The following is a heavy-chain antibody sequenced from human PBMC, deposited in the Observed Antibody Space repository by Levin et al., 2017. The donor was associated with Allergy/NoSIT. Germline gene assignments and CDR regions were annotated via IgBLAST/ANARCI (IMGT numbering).Heavy chain of an antibody. CDR1: GFTFSSYA. Sequence: HSGGSLRLSCAASGFTFSSYAMHWVRQAPGKGLEWVAVISYDGSNKYYADSVKGRFTISRDNSKNTLYLQMNSLRAEDTAVYYCARDLWRIKVGANFDYWGQGTLVTVSS. D-gene: IGHD1-26*01. J-gene: IGHJ4*02. CDR3: ARDLWRIKVGANFDY. V-gene: IGHV3-30-3*01. CDR2: ISYDGSNK.